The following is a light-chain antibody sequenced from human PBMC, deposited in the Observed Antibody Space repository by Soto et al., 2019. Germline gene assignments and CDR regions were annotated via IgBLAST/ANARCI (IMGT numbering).Light chain of an antibody. Sequence: EIVLTQSPGTLSLSPGERATLSCRASQSVSSSYLAWYQQKPGQAPRLLIYGASSRATGIPDRFSGSGSGTDFTLTISRLEPEDFAVYYCQQYGSSSWTFGPG. CDR3: QQYGSSSWT. V-gene: IGKV3-20*01. CDR1: QSVSSSY. CDR2: GAS. J-gene: IGKJ1*01.